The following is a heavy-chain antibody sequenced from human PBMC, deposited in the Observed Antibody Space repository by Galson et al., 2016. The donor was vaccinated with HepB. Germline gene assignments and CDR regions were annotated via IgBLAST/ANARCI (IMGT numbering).Heavy chain of an antibody. J-gene: IGHJ4*02. D-gene: IGHD3-10*02. CDR3: ASGVVRGIINTDY. CDR2: ISGDGSTT. V-gene: IGHV3-74*01. CDR1: GFTFGSYW. Sequence: SLRLSCAASGFTFGSYWMHWVRQTPGKGLVWVSRISGDGSTTNYADSVKGRFTISRDNAKNTLYLQMNSLRAEDTDVYYCASGVVRGIINTDYWGQGILVTVSS.